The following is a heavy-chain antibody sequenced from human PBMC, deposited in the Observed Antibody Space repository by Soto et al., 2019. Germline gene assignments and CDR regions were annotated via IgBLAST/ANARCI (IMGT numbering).Heavy chain of an antibody. Sequence: ASVKVSCKASGYTFTSYGISWVRQAPGQGLEWMGWISAYNGNTNYAQKLQGRVTMTTDTSTSTAYMELRSLRSDDTAVYYCARDRASYDFWSGYIYYYYGMDVWGQGTTVTAP. CDR2: ISAYNGNT. V-gene: IGHV1-18*01. D-gene: IGHD3-3*01. CDR1: GYTFTSYG. CDR3: ARDRASYDFWSGYIYYYYGMDV. J-gene: IGHJ6*02.